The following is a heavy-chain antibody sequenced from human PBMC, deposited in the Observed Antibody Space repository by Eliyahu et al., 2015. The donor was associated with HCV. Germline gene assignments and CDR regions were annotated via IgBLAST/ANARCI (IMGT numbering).Heavy chain of an antibody. Sequence: EVQLVESGGGLVQPGRSLRLSCTASGFTXGXXAMSWFRQXPGKGLXXVGXIRSKAYGGXTXYAASVKGRFTISRDDSKSIAYLQMNSLKTEDTAVYYCTRDYLKYIVVVPAARGYMDVWGKGTTVTVSS. D-gene: IGHD2-2*01. V-gene: IGHV3-49*03. CDR2: IRSKAYGGXT. CDR3: TRDYLKYIVVVPAARGYMDV. CDR1: GFTXGXXA. J-gene: IGHJ6*03.